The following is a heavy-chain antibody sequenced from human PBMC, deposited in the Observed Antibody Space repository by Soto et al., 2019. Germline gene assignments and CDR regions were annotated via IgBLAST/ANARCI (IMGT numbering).Heavy chain of an antibody. D-gene: IGHD3-22*01. CDR3: ARGYYYDTSGHENFDY. CDR1: VYIFTNYY. CDR2: INPSGVST. V-gene: IGHV1-46*01. J-gene: IGHJ4*02. Sequence: GASVTVSCKASVYIFTNYYVHWVRQAPGQGLEWMGIINPSGVSTGYAQTFQGRVTMTRDTSTSTVYMELSSLRSEDTAVYYCARGYYYDTSGHENFDYWGQGTLVTVSS.